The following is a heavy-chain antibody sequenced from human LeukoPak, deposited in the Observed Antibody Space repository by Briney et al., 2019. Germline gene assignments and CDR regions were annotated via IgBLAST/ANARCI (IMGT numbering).Heavy chain of an antibody. V-gene: IGHV3-48*01. J-gene: IGHJ4*02. Sequence: GGSLRLSCAASGFTFSSYSMNWVRQAPGKGLEWVSYISSSSSTIYYADSVKGRFTISRDNSKSTLYLQMNRLRAEDTAVYHCAKDRAVRGVLGFDYWGQGTLVTVSS. CDR1: GFTFSSYS. D-gene: IGHD3-10*01. CDR3: AKDRAVRGVLGFDY. CDR2: ISSSSSTI.